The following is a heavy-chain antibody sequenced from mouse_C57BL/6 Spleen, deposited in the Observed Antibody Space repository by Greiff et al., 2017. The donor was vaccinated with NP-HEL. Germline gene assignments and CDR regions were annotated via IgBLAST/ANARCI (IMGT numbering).Heavy chain of an antibody. J-gene: IGHJ4*01. D-gene: IGHD2-4*01. CDR2: INPNNGGT. CDR1: GYTFTDYN. CDR3: ARSDYDDGYYAMDY. V-gene: IGHV1-18*01. Sequence: EVQRVESGPELVKPGASVKIPCKASGYTFTDYNMDWVKQSHGKSLEWIGDINPNNGGTSYNQKFKGKATLTVDKSSSTADMEIRSLTSEDTAVYYCARSDYDDGYYAMDYWGQGTSVTVSS.